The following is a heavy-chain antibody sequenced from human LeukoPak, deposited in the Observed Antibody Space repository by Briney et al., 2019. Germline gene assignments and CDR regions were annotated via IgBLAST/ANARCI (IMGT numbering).Heavy chain of an antibody. D-gene: IGHD6-19*01. Sequence: GGSLRLSCAASGFTFSTFGMIWVRQAPGKGLEWISSISYDYYIYYADAVKARFTISRDNARNSLYLQMNSLRADDTAVYYCARLMFIAVGNWYFDLWGCGTLVTVSS. CDR2: ISYDYYI. V-gene: IGHV3-21*01. CDR3: ARLMFIAVGNWYFDL. J-gene: IGHJ2*01. CDR1: GFTFSTFG.